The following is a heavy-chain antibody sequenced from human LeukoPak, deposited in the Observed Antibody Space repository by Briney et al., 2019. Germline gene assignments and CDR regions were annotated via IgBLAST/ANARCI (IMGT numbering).Heavy chain of an antibody. D-gene: IGHD5-18*01. J-gene: IGHJ4*02. CDR1: GFTFSSYA. V-gene: IGHV3-23*01. Sequence: PGGSLRLSCAASGFTFSSYAMSWVRQAPGKGLEWVSAISGSGGSTYYADSVKGRFTISRDNSKNTLYLQMNSLRAEDTAVYYCAKVDRGYSYGYVSFDYWGQGTLVTVSS. CDR2: ISGSGGST. CDR3: AKVDRGYSYGYVSFDY.